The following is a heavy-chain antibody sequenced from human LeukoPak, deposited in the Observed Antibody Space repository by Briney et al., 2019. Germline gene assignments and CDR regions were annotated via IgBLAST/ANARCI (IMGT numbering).Heavy chain of an antibody. CDR1: GFTFSSYA. J-gene: IGHJ5*02. Sequence: PGGSLRLSCAASGFTFSSYAMSWVRQAPGKGLEWASAISGSGGSTYYADSVKGRFTISRDNSKNTLYLQMNSLRAEDTAVYYXXXXXXXXYDSSGWFDPWGQGTLVTVSS. CDR2: ISGSGGST. CDR3: XXXXXXXYDSSGWFDP. V-gene: IGHV3-23*01. D-gene: IGHD3-22*01.